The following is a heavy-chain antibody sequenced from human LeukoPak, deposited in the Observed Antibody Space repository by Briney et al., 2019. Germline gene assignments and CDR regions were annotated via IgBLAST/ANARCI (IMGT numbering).Heavy chain of an antibody. CDR2: IYYSGST. D-gene: IGHD5-24*01. J-gene: IGHJ4*02. CDR3: ARGGVLEGFDY. V-gene: IGHV4-59*01. CDR1: GGSITSYY. Sequence: PSETLSLTCTVSGGSITSYYWSWIRQPPGKGLEWIGSIYYSGSTNYSPSLKSRVTISIDTSRNQFSLKLTSVTAADTAVYYCARGGVLEGFDYWGQGTLVTVSS.